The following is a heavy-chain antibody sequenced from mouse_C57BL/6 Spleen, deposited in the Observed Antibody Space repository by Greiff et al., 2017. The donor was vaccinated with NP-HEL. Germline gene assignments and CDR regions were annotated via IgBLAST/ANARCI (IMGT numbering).Heavy chain of an antibody. D-gene: IGHD1-1*01. CDR2: IDPSDSYT. CDR1: GYTFTSYW. Sequence: VQLQQSGAELVKPGASVKLSCKASGYTFTSYWMHWVKQRPGQGLEWIGVIDPSDSYTNYNQKFKGKATLTVDTSSSTAYMQLSSLTSEDSAVYYCARDYSPYYWGQGTTLTVSS. J-gene: IGHJ2*01. CDR3: ARDYSPYY. V-gene: IGHV1-69*02.